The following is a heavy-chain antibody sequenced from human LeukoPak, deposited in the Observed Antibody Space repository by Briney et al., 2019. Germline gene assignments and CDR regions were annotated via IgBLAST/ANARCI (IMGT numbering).Heavy chain of an antibody. D-gene: IGHD3-3*01. CDR1: GFTVGTNY. J-gene: IGHJ4*02. Sequence: PGGSLRLSCAASGFTVGTNYMTWVRQAPGKGLEWVSTLYPGGTTYDADSVKGRFTISRDNSKNTLYLQMNSLRAEDTAVYYCAREYYDFWSGYYTYFDYWGQGTLVTVSS. V-gene: IGHV3-66*02. CDR2: LYPGGTT. CDR3: AREYYDFWSGYYTYFDY.